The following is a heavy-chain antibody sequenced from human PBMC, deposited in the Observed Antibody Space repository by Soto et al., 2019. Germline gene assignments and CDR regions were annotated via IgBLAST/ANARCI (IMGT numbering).Heavy chain of an antibody. CDR1: GGTFSSYT. CDR2: IIPILGIA. J-gene: IGHJ3*02. D-gene: IGHD3-9*01. Sequence: SVKVACKASGGTFSSYTISWVRQAPGQGLEWMGRIIPILGIANYAQKFQGRVTITADKSTSTAYMELSSLRSEDTAVYYCVSGVTILDAFDIWGQGTMVTVSS. CDR3: VSGVTILDAFDI. V-gene: IGHV1-69*02.